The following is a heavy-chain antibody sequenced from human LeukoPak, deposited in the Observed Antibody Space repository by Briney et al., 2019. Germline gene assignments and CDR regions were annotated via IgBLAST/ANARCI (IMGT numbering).Heavy chain of an antibody. CDR1: GGSISSSHYY. Sequence: PSQTLSLTCTVSGGSISSSHYYWSWIRQPPGKGLEWIGYIYYSGSTYYNPSLESRLAISVDTSKNQFSLKLSSVTAADTAVYYCARERYSSGSYMYYFDYWGQGTLVTVSS. D-gene: IGHD6-19*01. V-gene: IGHV4-30-4*01. J-gene: IGHJ4*02. CDR2: IYYSGST. CDR3: ARERYSSGSYMYYFDY.